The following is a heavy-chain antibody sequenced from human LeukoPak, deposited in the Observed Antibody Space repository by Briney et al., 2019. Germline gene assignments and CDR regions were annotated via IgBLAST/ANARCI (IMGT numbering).Heavy chain of an antibody. V-gene: IGHV1-46*01. CDR3: ARLLERRLNIDY. CDR2: INPSGGST. D-gene: IGHD1-1*01. CDR1: GYTFTSYY. Sequence: GASVKVSCKASGYTFTSYYMHWVRQAPGQGLEWMGIINPSGGSTSYAQKFQGRVTMTRDTSTSTAYMELRSLRSDDTAVYYCARLLERRLNIDYWGQGTLVTVSS. J-gene: IGHJ4*02.